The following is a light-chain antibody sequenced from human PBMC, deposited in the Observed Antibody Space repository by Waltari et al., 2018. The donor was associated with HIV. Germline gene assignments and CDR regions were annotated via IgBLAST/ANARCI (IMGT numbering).Light chain of an antibody. Sequence: QSVLTQPPSASGTPGQRVIISCSGSSFNIGRNFVSWYQQLPGTAPKVLIFRDNQRPSGVPDRFSGSKSGASASLAISGLRSEDEADYYCAAWDDSLSGVVFGGGTKVTVL. CDR2: RDN. CDR3: AAWDDSLSGVV. CDR1: SFNIGRNF. V-gene: IGLV1-47*01. J-gene: IGLJ2*01.